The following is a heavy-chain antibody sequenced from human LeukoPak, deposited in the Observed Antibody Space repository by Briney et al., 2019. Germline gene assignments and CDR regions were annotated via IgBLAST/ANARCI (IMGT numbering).Heavy chain of an antibody. J-gene: IGHJ6*02. CDR2: IIPILGIA. V-gene: IGHV1-69*04. Sequence: ASVKVSCKASGGTFSSYAISWVRQAPGQGLEWMGRIIPILGIANYAQKFQGRVTITADKSTSTAYMELSSLRSEDTAVYYCARGGGSGSNYYGMDVWGQGTTVTVSS. D-gene: IGHD3-10*01. CDR3: ARGGGSGSNYYGMDV. CDR1: GGTFSSYA.